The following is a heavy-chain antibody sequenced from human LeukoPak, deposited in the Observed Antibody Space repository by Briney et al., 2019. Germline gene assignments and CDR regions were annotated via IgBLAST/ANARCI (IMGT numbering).Heavy chain of an antibody. J-gene: IGHJ6*03. V-gene: IGHV5-51*01. D-gene: IGHD3-3*01. CDR1: GYSSTSYW. CDR2: IYPGDSDT. CDR3: ARHPHDFWSGNYYYYMDV. Sequence: GESLKISCKGSGYSSTSYWIGWVRQMPGKGLEWMGIIYPGDSDTRYSPSFQGQVTISADKSISTAYLQWSSLKASDTAMYYCARHPHDFWSGNYYYYMDVWGKGTTVTVSS.